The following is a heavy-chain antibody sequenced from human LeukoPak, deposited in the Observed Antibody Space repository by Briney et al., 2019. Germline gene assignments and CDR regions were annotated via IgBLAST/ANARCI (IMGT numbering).Heavy chain of an antibody. CDR1: GFTFSSYA. V-gene: IGHV3-23*01. D-gene: IGHD1-26*01. CDR2: ISSSGGST. Sequence: GGSLRLSCAASGFTFSSYAMSWVRQAPGKGLEWVSAISSSGGSTYYADSVKGRFTISRDNSRNTLYLQTNSLRAEDTAVYYCTTEYEGSGSAFDIWGQGTMVTVSS. J-gene: IGHJ3*02. CDR3: TTEYEGSGSAFDI.